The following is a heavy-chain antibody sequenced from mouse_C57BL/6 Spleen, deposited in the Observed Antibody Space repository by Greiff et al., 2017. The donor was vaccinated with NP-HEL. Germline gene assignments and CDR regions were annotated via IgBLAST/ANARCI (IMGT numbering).Heavy chain of an antibody. CDR1: GYTFTSYW. V-gene: IGHV1-69*01. J-gene: IGHJ2*01. CDR2: IDPSDSYT. Sequence: QVQLKQPGAELVMPGASVKLSCKASGYTFTSYWMHWVKQRPGQGLEWIGEIDPSDSYTNYNQKFKGKSTLTVDKSSRTAYMQLSSLTSEDSAVYYCARRDYFDYWGQGTTLTVSS. CDR3: ARRDYFDY.